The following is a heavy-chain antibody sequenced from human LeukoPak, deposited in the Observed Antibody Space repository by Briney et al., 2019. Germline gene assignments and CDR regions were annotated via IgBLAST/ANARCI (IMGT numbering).Heavy chain of an antibody. CDR2: IFPSGGEI. V-gene: IGHV3-23*01. J-gene: IGHJ4*02. CDR3: AKTSSGNSGYDYYFDY. Sequence: GGSLRLSCAASGFTFSTFAMIWVRQPPGKGLERVSSIFPSGGEIHYADSVRGRFTISRDNSKNTLYLQMNSLRAEDAAVYYCAKTSSGNSGYDYYFDYWGQGTLVTVSS. D-gene: IGHD5-12*01. CDR1: GFTFSTFA.